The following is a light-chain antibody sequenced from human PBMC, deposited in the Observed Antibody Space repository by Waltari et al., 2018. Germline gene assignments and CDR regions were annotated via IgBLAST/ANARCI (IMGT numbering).Light chain of an antibody. CDR1: QSIVDA. CDR2: DAS. V-gene: IGKV3-11*01. CDR3: QQRRNWPLS. Sequence: VLTQCPATLSLSPGDRAALSCRASQSIVDAIAWYQQRPGQTPRLLIYDASNRAPGIPARFSGSGSGTDFTLTISSLEPEDFAVYYCQQRRNWPLSFGQGTRLEIK. J-gene: IGKJ5*01.